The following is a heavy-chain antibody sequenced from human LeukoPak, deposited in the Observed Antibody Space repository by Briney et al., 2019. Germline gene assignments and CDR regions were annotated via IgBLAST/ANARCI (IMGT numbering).Heavy chain of an antibody. D-gene: IGHD4-23*01. CDR2: IYYSGST. J-gene: IGHJ4*02. CDR3: ARCTVHTVVTPFDY. V-gene: IGHV4-39*01. CDR1: GGSISSSTYY. Sequence: SETLSLTCNVSGGSISSSTYYWGWIRQPPGKGLEWIGNIYYSGSTYYNPSNPSLKSRVTISVDTSKNQFSLKLSSVTAADTAVYYCARCTVHTVVTPFDYWGQGTLVTVSS.